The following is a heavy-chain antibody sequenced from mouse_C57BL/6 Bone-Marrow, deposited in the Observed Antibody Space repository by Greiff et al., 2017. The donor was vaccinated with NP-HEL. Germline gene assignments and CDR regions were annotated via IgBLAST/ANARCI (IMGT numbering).Heavy chain of an antibody. Sequence: VQLQQSGAELVRPGTSVKMSCKASGYTFTNFWIGWAKQRPGHGLEWIGDIYPGGGYTNYNEKFKGKATLTADKSSSTAYMQFSSLTSEDSAIYYCARSDGYYYFDVWGTGTTVTVSS. CDR1: GYTFTNFW. J-gene: IGHJ1*03. V-gene: IGHV1-63*01. CDR2: IYPGGGYT. D-gene: IGHD2-3*01. CDR3: ARSDGYYYFDV.